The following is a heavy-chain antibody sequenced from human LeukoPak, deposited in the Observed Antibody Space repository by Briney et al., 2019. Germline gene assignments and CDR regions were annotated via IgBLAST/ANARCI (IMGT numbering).Heavy chain of an antibody. CDR1: GFTFSITY. CDR2: YGGGDA. Sequence: PGGSLRLSCTASGFTFSITYMAWVRQAPGKGLEWVSVYGGGDAYYADSVKGRFTISRDNAKNSLYLQMNSLRAEDTALYYCAKDLDYAFDAFDIWGQGTMVTVSS. V-gene: IGHV3-66*01. CDR3: AKDLDYAFDAFDI. D-gene: IGHD4-17*01. J-gene: IGHJ3*02.